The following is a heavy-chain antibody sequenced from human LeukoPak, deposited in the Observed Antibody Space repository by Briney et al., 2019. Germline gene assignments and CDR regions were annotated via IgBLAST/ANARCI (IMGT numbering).Heavy chain of an antibody. CDR1: GYTFTGYD. CDR2: MNPNSGNT. CDR3: ATHYDFWSGYGY. Sequence: GASVKVSCKASGYTFTGYDINWVRQATGQGLEWMGWMNPNSGNTGYAQKFQGRVTITRNTSISTAYMELSSLRSEDTAVYYCATHYDFWSGYGYWGQGTLVTVSS. D-gene: IGHD3-3*01. V-gene: IGHV1-8*03. J-gene: IGHJ4*02.